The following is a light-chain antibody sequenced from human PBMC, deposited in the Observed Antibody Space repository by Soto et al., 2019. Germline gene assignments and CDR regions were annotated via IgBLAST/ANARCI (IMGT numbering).Light chain of an antibody. V-gene: IGLV1-44*01. CDR3: AAWDDSLNGYV. CDR1: SSNIGTNA. J-gene: IGLJ1*01. Sequence: QSVLTQPPSASGTPGQRVTISCSGGSSNIGTNAVNWYQQLPGTAPKHLIYNNNQRPSGVPDRFSGSKSGTSASLAISGLQYEDEADYYCAAWDDSLNGYVFGTGTKLTVL. CDR2: NNN.